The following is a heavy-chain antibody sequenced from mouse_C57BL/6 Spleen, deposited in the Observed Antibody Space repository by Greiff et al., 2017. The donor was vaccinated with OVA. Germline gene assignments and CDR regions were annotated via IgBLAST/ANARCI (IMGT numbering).Heavy chain of an antibody. Sequence: VQLQQSGPELVKPGASVKISRKASGYTFTDYYMNWVKQSHGKSLEWIGDINPNNGGTSYNQKFKGKATLTVDTSSSTAYMELRSLTSEDSAGYYCAREGSGTGFAYWGQGALVTVSA. J-gene: IGHJ3*01. CDR2: INPNNGGT. D-gene: IGHD4-1*01. CDR3: AREGSGTGFAY. CDR1: GYTFTDYY. V-gene: IGHV1-26*01.